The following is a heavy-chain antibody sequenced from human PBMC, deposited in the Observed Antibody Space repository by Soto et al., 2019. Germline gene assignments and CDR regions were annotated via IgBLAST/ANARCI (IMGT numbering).Heavy chain of an antibody. J-gene: IGHJ4*02. CDR2: INAFNGNT. CDR3: ARDPVAGTDFDY. V-gene: IGHV1-18*01. Sequence: QVPLVQSGAEVKKPGASVKVSCKASGYTFISYGISWVRQAPGQGLEWMGWINAFNGNTNYAQKLQGRVTMTRDTATSTAYMELRSLRSDDTAVYYCARDPVAGTDFDYWGQGTLVTVSS. CDR1: GYTFISYG. D-gene: IGHD6-19*01.